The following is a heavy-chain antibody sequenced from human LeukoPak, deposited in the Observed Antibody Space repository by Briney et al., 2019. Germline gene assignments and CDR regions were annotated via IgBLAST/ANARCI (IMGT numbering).Heavy chain of an antibody. CDR1: GFTFTSHA. CDR2: ISGSGATT. Sequence: GGSLRLSCAASGFTFTSHAMSWVRQAPGKGLEWVSVISGSGATTYYADSVKGRFTISRDTAKNSLYLQMNSLRDEDTAVYYCTRDPDALDYWGQGTLVTVSS. J-gene: IGHJ4*02. V-gene: IGHV3-23*01. CDR3: TRDPDALDY.